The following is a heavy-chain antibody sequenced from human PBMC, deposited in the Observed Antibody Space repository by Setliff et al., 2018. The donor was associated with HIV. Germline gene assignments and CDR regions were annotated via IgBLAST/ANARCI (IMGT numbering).Heavy chain of an antibody. CDR1: GYLFTGYY. D-gene: IGHD1-26*01. V-gene: IGHV1-2*02. J-gene: IGHJ4*02. CDR3: AREGNSGHGGQIEFDY. CDR2: INVNSGGT. Sequence: ASVKVSCKASGYLFTGYYMHWVRQAPGQGLEWMGWINVNSGGTNYAQKFQGRVTIIADASTNTVNMELSSLRSDDTALYYCAREGNSGHGGQIEFDYWGQGTLVTVSS.